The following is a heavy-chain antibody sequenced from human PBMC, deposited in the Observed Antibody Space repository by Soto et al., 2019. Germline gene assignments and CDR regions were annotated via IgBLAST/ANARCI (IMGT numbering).Heavy chain of an antibody. J-gene: IGHJ4*02. D-gene: IGHD6-13*01. CDR2: ISYDGSNK. Sequence: PGGSLRLSCAASGFTFSSYAMHWVRQAPGKGLEWVAVISYDGSNKYYADSVKGRFTISRDNSKNTLYLQMNSLRAEDTAVYYCARGGYSSSWYLAGRPSLNYWGQGTLVTVS. CDR3: ARGGYSSSWYLAGRPSLNY. CDR1: GFTFSSYA. V-gene: IGHV3-30-3*01.